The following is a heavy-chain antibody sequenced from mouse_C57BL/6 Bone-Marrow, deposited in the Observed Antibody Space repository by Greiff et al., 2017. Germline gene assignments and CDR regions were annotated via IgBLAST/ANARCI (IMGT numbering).Heavy chain of an antibody. CDR1: GFTFSDAW. D-gene: IGHD4-1*01. J-gene: IGHJ3*01. Sequence: EVQVEESGGGLVQPGGSMKLSCAASGFTFSDAWMDWVRQSPEQGLEWVAEIRNKANNHASYYAESVKGRFTISRADSKSSVYLQQNSLRAEETSIDYCTPSWDWFAYWGQGTLVTVSA. V-gene: IGHV6-6*01. CDR3: TPSWDWFAY. CDR2: IRNKANNHAS.